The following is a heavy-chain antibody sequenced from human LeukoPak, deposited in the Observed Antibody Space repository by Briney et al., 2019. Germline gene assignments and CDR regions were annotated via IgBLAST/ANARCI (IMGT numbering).Heavy chain of an antibody. V-gene: IGHV1-2*02. CDR2: TNPNSGGT. Sequence: ASVKVSCKASGYTFTGYYMHWVRQAPGQGLEWMGWTNPNSGGTNYAQKFQGRVTMTRDTSISTAYMELSRLRSDDTAVYYCARDKILLWFGESTYGMDVWAQGTTVTVSS. CDR1: GYTFTGYY. CDR3: ARDKILLWFGESTYGMDV. D-gene: IGHD3-10*01. J-gene: IGHJ6*02.